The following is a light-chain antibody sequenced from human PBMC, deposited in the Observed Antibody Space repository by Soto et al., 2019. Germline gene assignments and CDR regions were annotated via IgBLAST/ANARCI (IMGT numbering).Light chain of an antibody. CDR3: QQYNNSPPET. CDR1: QSVSSN. J-gene: IGKJ1*01. CDR2: GAS. Sequence: EIVMTQSPATLSVSPGERATLSCRASQSVSSNLAWYQQKAGQAPRHFIYGASPRATGIPARFSGSGSGTEVTLTIISLQSEDFAVYYCQQYNNSPPETFGQGTKVEIK. V-gene: IGKV3-15*01.